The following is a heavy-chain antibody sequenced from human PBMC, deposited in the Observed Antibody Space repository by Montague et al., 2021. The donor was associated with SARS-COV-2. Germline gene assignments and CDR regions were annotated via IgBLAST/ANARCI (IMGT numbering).Heavy chain of an antibody. CDR3: VKDLHESTSYYLGSDS. Sequence: SPRLSCAASRSTFSSDVMSWFRQAPGKGPEWVSAISNSGVFYADSVKGRFTISRDISKKEVYLQMNSLRAEDTAVYYCVKDLHESTSYYLGSDSWGLGTLVTVSS. V-gene: IGHV3-23*01. J-gene: IGHJ4*02. D-gene: IGHD3-22*01. CDR1: RSTFSSDV. CDR2: ISNSGV.